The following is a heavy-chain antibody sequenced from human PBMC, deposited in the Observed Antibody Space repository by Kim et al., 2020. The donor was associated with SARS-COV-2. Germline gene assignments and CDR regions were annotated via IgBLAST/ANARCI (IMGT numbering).Heavy chain of an antibody. CDR1: GFTFSGSN. V-gene: IGHV3-73*01. J-gene: IGHJ4*02. CDR3: TSLTTSGETY. Sequence: GGSLRLSCAASGFTFSGSNIHWVRQASGKGLEWVGRISTRPKSYATAYSASVKGRFTISRDDSKNTAYLQLNSLRAEDMAVYYCTSLTTSGETYWGQGTL. D-gene: IGHD3-22*01. CDR2: ISTRPKSYAT.